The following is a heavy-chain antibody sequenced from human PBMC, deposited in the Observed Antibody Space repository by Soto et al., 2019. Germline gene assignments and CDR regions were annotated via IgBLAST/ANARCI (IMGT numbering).Heavy chain of an antibody. CDR1: GGTFGSYA. V-gene: IGHV1-69*01. Sequence: QVQLVQSGAEVKKPGSSVKVSCKASGGTFGSYAISWVRQAPGQGLEWMGGIIPIPGTANYAQKFQGRVTIAADESTSTAYMELSSLRSEDTXVXYCARSQGSSTSLEIYYYYYYGMDVWGQGTTVTVSS. CDR2: IIPIPGTA. CDR3: ARSQGSSTSLEIYYYYYYGMDV. J-gene: IGHJ6*02. D-gene: IGHD2-2*01.